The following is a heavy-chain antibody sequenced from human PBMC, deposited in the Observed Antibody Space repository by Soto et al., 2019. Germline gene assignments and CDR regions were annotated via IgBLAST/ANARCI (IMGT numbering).Heavy chain of an antibody. Sequence: GGSLRLSCAASGFTFSSRAMGWVRQAPGMGPEWVSDISGSGRSTYYADSVKGRFTISRDNAKNSLYLQMNSLRAEDTAVYYCARIVRTEYYDFWSGYYTGWFDPWGQGTLVTVSS. CDR1: GFTFSSRA. D-gene: IGHD3-3*01. CDR2: ISGSGRST. CDR3: ARIVRTEYYDFWSGYYTGWFDP. V-gene: IGHV3-48*01. J-gene: IGHJ5*02.